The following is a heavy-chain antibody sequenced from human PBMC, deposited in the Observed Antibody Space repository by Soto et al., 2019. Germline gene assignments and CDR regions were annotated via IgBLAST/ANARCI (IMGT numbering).Heavy chain of an antibody. CDR2: VYYSGGT. V-gene: IGHV4-59*01. Sequence: QVQLQESGPGLVKTSETLSITCTVSGGSISPYYWTWLRPPPGNGLEWSGNVYYSGGTNYNPSLMSRVTMSVDTSKNQFSLRLSSVTAADTAVYYCARWNYYGSGRYGHDYWGQGTLVTVSS. J-gene: IGHJ4*02. D-gene: IGHD3-10*01. CDR1: GGSISPYY. CDR3: ARWNYYGSGRYGHDY.